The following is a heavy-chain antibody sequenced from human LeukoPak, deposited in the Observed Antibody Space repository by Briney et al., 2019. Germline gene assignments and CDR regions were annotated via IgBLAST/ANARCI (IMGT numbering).Heavy chain of an antibody. V-gene: IGHV5-51*01. D-gene: IGHD2-2*01. J-gene: IGHJ5*02. CDR3: ARQGAVYCSSTSCQGWFDP. CDR2: IYPGDSDT. CDR1: GYSFPIYW. Sequence: GESLKISCKGSGYSFPIYWLGWVRQMPGKGLEWMGIIYPGDSDTRYSPSFQGQVTISADKSISTAYLQWSSLKASDTAMYYCARQGAVYCSSTSCQGWFDPWGQGTLVTVSS.